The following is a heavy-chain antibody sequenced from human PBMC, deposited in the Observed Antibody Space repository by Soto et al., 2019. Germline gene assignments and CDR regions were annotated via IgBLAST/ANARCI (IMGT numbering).Heavy chain of an antibody. D-gene: IGHD3-9*01. CDR3: ARGGTIPNAFDI. CDR2: IKPDGSEK. V-gene: IGHV3-7*04. CDR1: GFTFSNHW. J-gene: IGHJ3*02. Sequence: PGGSLRLSCAASGFTFSNHWMSWVRQAPGKGLEWVANIKPDGSEKFYVDSLKGRFTMSRDNAKNSLYLQMNSLRVDDTAVYHCARGGTIPNAFDIWGQGTMVTVSS.